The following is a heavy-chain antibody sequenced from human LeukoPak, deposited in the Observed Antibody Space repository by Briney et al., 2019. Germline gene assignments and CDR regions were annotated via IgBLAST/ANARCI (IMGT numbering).Heavy chain of an antibody. Sequence: GGSLRLSCAASGFTFSNFWMSWVRQAPGKGLEWVANIKQDGSEKHYVDSVKGRFTISRDNAKNSLYLQMNSLRAEDTAVYYCARERSFSSYYDFWSGSYNWFDPWGQGTLVTVSS. CDR2: IKQDGSEK. V-gene: IGHV3-7*01. CDR1: GFTFSNFW. J-gene: IGHJ5*02. CDR3: ARERSFSSYYDFWSGSYNWFDP. D-gene: IGHD3-3*01.